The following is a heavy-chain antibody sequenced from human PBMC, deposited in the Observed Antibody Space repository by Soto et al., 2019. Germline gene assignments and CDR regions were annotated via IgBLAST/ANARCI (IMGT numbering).Heavy chain of an antibody. CDR1: GFTFSSYW. D-gene: IGHD6-6*01. J-gene: IGHJ6*02. CDR2: INSDGSST. CDR3: ARDLYSSSPWGLYYYYGMDV. Sequence: HPGGSLRLSCAASGFTFSSYWMRWVRQAPGKGLVWVSRINSDGSSTSYADSVKGRFTISRDNAKNTLYLQMNSLRAEDTAVYYCARDLYSSSPWGLYYYYGMDVWGQGTTVTVSS. V-gene: IGHV3-74*01.